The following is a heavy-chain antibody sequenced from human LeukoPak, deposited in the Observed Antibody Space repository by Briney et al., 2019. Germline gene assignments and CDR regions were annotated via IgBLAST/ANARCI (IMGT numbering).Heavy chain of an antibody. D-gene: IGHD2-15*01. Sequence: ASVKVSCKASGYTLTNYAFHWVRQAPGQRLEWLGWINAGNDDTKYSQKFQARVTITRDTSASTVYMELSSLTSDDTAVYYCARERWHCRGNDCYSVYYYGLDVWGQGTTVTVSS. CDR3: ARERWHCRGNDCYSVYYYGLDV. CDR1: GYTLTNYA. J-gene: IGHJ6*02. CDR2: INAGNDDT. V-gene: IGHV1-3*01.